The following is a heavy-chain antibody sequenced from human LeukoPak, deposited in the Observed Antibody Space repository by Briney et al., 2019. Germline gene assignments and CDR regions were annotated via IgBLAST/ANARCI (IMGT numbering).Heavy chain of an antibody. CDR3: ARDNWLLWFGERPVFDY. V-gene: IGHV3-9*01. CDR2: ISWNSGSI. Sequence: GRSLRLSCAASGFTFDDYAMHWVRQAPGKGLEWVSGISWNSGSIGYADSVKGRFTISRDNAKNSLYLQMNSLRAEDTAVYYCARDNWLLWFGERPVFDYWGQGTLVTVSS. CDR1: GFTFDDYA. J-gene: IGHJ4*02. D-gene: IGHD3-10*01.